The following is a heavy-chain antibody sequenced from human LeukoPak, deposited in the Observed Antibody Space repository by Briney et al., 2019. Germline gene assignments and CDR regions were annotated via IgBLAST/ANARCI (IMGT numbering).Heavy chain of an antibody. CDR1: EYTFTDYY. J-gene: IGHJ3*02. V-gene: IGHV1-2*02. D-gene: IGHD3-22*01. Sequence: GASVKVSCTASEYTFTDYYMHWVRQAPGQGLEWMGWINPNSGGTNYAQKFQGRVTMTRDTSISTAYMELSRLRSDDTAVYYCARVPKRLAYDSSGYHQGAGAFDIWGQGTMVTVSS. CDR3: ARVPKRLAYDSSGYHQGAGAFDI. CDR2: INPNSGGT.